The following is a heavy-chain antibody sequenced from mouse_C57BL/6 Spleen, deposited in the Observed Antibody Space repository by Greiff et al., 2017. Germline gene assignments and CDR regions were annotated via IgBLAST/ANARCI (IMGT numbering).Heavy chain of an antibody. Sequence: QVQLQQSGAELVMPGASVKLSCKASGYTFTSYWMHWVKQRPGQGLEWIGEIDPSDSYPNYNQKFKGKSTLTVDKSSSTAFMQLSSLTSEDSAVYYCARNNYYGSSYDFDVWGTGTTVTVSS. CDR1: GYTFTSYW. D-gene: IGHD1-1*01. J-gene: IGHJ1*03. CDR3: ARNNYYGSSYDFDV. V-gene: IGHV1-69*01. CDR2: IDPSDSYP.